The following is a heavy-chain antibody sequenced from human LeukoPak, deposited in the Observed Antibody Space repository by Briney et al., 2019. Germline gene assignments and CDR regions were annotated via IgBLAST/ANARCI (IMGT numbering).Heavy chain of an antibody. Sequence: GGSLRLSCAASGFVFNTDTMNWVRQAPGKGLEWVSVIYSGGSTYYADSVKGRFTISRDNSKNTLYLQMNSLRAEDTAVYYCASGTTGDRDWFDPWGQGTLVTVSS. V-gene: IGHV3-53*01. CDR3: ASGTTGDRDWFDP. CDR2: IYSGGST. D-gene: IGHD7-27*01. CDR1: GFVFNTDT. J-gene: IGHJ5*02.